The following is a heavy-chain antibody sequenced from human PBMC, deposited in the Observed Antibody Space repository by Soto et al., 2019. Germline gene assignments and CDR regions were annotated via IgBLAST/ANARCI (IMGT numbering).Heavy chain of an antibody. CDR1: GFTFNTYS. V-gene: IGHV3-48*01. Sequence: EVQLVESGGGLVQPGGPLRLSCAASGFTFNTYSMNWVRQAPGKGLEWLSYISSSSSSIYYADSVKGRFTISRDNAKNSLYLHMNSLRAEDTAKYYCARVMSISWYFDLWGRGTLVTVSS. J-gene: IGHJ2*01. CDR2: ISSSSSSI. D-gene: IGHD5-12*01. CDR3: ARVMSISWYFDL.